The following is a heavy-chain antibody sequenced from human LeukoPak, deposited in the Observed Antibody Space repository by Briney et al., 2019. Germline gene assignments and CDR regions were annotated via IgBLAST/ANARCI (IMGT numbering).Heavy chain of an antibody. CDR2: INPNSGGT. J-gene: IGHJ4*02. V-gene: IGHV1-2*02. CDR3: AREPYYSSSSTFEY. Sequence: GSVKVSCKSSVYTLTRYYMHGVRQAPGQGVEWVGFINPNSGGTNYVHRFQGGVTTTRDTSISTTYMELSRLRSDDTAVYYCAREPYYSSSSTFEYWGQGTLVTVSS. D-gene: IGHD6-6*01. CDR1: VYTLTRYY.